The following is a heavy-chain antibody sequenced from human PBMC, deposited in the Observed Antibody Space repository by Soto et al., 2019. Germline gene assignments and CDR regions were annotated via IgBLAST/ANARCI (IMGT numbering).Heavy chain of an antibody. J-gene: IGHJ4*02. CDR1: GFTFSGSA. V-gene: IGHV3-15*01. Sequence: PAGSLRLSCAASGFTFSGSAMHWVRQASGKGLEWVGRIKTQTDGGATDYAAPVRGRFTISRDDSNNTLYLQMNNMRTEDTAVYYCANTIGTYVRYWGQGTLVTVSA. CDR2: IKTQTDGGAT. CDR3: ANTIGTYVRY. D-gene: IGHD1-26*01.